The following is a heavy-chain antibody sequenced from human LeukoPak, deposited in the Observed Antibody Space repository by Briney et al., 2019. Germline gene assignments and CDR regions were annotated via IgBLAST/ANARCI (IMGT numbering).Heavy chain of an antibody. J-gene: IGHJ4*02. Sequence: PGGSLRLSCAASGFTFSNAWMSWVRQAPGKGLEWVGRIKSKTDGGTTDYAAPVKGRFTISRDDSKNTLYLQMNSLRAEDTAVYYCARQEDCNWLLGSCGHYFDYWGQGTLVTVSS. CDR2: IKSKTDGGTT. V-gene: IGHV3-15*01. CDR3: ARQEDCNWLLGSCGHYFDY. D-gene: IGHD3-9*01. CDR1: GFTFSNAW.